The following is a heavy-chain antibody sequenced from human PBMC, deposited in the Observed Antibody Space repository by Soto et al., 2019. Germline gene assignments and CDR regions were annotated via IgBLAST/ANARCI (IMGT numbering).Heavy chain of an antibody. V-gene: IGHV3-23*01. Sequence: EVQLLESGGGLVQPGGSLRLSCAASGFTFNNYAMTWVRQAPGKGLEWVSAISGGGDTTSYADSVKGRFTVSRDGSKNTLSLQMSSRRAEDTALYYCAKGRGGSGSLTPRVDFWGKGTLVTVSS. CDR2: ISGGGDTT. D-gene: IGHD3-10*01. CDR3: AKGRGGSGSLTPRVDF. CDR1: GFTFNNYA. J-gene: IGHJ4*02.